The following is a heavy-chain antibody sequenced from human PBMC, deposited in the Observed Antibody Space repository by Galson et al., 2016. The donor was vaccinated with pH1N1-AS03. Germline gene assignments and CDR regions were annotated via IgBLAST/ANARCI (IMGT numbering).Heavy chain of an antibody. CDR3: ATVNAEMDDAFDI. J-gene: IGHJ3*02. CDR1: GLRFSNHV. CDR2: ISDSGSTT. D-gene: IGHD5-24*01. Sequence: SLRLSCAASGLRFSNHVMSWVRQAPGKGLHWVSTISDSGSTTYHGDSAKGRFTTSRDNSQNTLFLHMNSLRAEDTALYYCATVNAEMDDAFDIWGRGTMVTVSS. V-gene: IGHV3-23*01.